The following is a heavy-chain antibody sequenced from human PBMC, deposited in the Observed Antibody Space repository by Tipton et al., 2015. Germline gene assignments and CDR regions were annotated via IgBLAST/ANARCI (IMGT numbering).Heavy chain of an antibody. J-gene: IGHJ3*01. CDR2: IYTTGST. D-gene: IGHD3-22*01. V-gene: IGHV4-4*07. CDR3: ARVRREISLTMIIGARGAYDV. CDR1: GGSISNYY. Sequence: TLSLTCTVSGGSISNYYWSWIRQPAGKGLEWIGRIYTTGSTNYNPSLKSRVTMSVDTSKNQFSLKLSSVTAADTAVYYCARVRREISLTMIIGARGAYDVWGQGTMVTVSA.